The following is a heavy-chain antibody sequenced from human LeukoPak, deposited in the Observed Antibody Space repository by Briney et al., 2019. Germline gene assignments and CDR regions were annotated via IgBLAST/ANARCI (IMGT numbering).Heavy chain of an antibody. CDR2: INPSGGST. V-gene: IGHV1-46*01. CDR1: GYTFTSYY. CDR3: ATKWYYYDSSGYRDWYFDL. Sequence: ASVKVSCKASGYTFTSYYMHWVRQAPGQGLEWMGIINPSGGSTIYAQKFQGRVTMTEDTSTDTAYMELSSLRSEDTAVYYCATKWYYYDSSGYRDWYFDLWGRGTLVTVSS. D-gene: IGHD3-22*01. J-gene: IGHJ2*01.